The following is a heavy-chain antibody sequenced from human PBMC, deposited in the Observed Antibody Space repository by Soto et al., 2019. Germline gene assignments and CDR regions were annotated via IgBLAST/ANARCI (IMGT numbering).Heavy chain of an antibody. J-gene: IGHJ3*02. CDR2: ISAYNGNT. CDR1: GYTFTSYG. V-gene: IGHV1-18*01. Sequence: ASVKVSCKASGYTFTSYGISWVRQAPGQGLEWMGWISAYNGNTNYAQKLQGRVTMTTDTYTSRAYIKLRSLRSDDTAVYYSARDQEAVLVADAFDIWGQGTMVTVSS. D-gene: IGHD2-21*01. CDR3: ARDQEAVLVADAFDI.